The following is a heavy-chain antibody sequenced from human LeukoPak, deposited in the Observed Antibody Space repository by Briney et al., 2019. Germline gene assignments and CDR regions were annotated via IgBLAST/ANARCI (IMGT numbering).Heavy chain of an antibody. CDR1: GFTFSSYS. Sequence: GGSLRLSCAASGFTFSSYSMNWVRQAPGKGLDWLSYISGPSNTIYYADSVKGRFTISRDNARNSVYLQMNSLRAGDTAVYYCVRRGPTTVTTHDAFDIWGQGTMVTVSS. CDR3: VRRGPTTVTTHDAFDI. V-gene: IGHV3-48*04. CDR2: ISGPSNTI. J-gene: IGHJ3*02. D-gene: IGHD4-17*01.